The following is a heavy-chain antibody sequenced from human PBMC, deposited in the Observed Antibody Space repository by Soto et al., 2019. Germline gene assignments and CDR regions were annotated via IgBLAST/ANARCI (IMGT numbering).Heavy chain of an antibody. D-gene: IGHD3-22*01. CDR1: GFTFSSYW. Sequence: GGSLRLSCAASGFTFSSYWMHWVRQAPGKGLVWVSRINSDGSSTSYADSVKGRFTISRDNAKNTLYLQMNSLRAEDTAVYYCARDVKSSGYYGRLGGMDVWGQGTTVTVSS. CDR3: ARDVKSSGYYGRLGGMDV. CDR2: INSDGSST. V-gene: IGHV3-74*01. J-gene: IGHJ6*02.